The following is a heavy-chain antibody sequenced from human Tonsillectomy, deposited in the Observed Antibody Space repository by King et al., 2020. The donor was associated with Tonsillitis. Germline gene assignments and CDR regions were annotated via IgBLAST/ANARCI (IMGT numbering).Heavy chain of an antibody. J-gene: IGHJ4*02. CDR1: GFTFSRYW. CDR3: ATFWSGYFDH. CDR2: IRQDGSDK. D-gene: IGHD3-3*01. Sequence: VQLVESGGGLVQPGGSLRLSCAASGFTFSRYWMAWVRQAPGKGLEWVANIRQDGSDKYYVDSVKGRFTFSRDNAKNSLYLQMNSLRGDDTAVYYCATFWSGYFDHWGQGPWSPSPQ. V-gene: IGHV3-7*01.